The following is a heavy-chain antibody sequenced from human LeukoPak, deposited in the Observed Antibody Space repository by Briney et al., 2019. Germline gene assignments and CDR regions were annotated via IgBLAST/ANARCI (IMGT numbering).Heavy chain of an antibody. V-gene: IGHV3-7*03. J-gene: IGHJ4*02. Sequence: ETLSLTCTVSGGSISSYYWSWIRQPPGKGLEWVANIKQDGSEKYYVDSVKGRFTISRDNAKNSLYLQMNSLRAEDTAVYYCARGSKYYYDSSGCFDYWGQGTLVTVSS. CDR3: ARGSKYYYDSSGCFDY. CDR1: GGSISSYY. CDR2: IKQDGSEK. D-gene: IGHD3-22*01.